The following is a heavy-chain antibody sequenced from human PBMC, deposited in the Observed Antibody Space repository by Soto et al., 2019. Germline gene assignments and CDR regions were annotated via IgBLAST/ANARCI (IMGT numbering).Heavy chain of an antibody. D-gene: IGHD5-18*01. CDR2: IYPSDSRT. Sequence: GESLKISCESSGYTFSNYWIGWVRRVPGKGLGWVAIIYPSDSRTINSPSFQGQVTISAAKSISTACLQWTSLKASDTAMYFCARLLGYSYVHQDFFDYWGQGTPVTVSS. CDR1: GYTFSNYW. V-gene: IGHV5-51*01. J-gene: IGHJ4*02. CDR3: ARLLGYSYVHQDFFDY.